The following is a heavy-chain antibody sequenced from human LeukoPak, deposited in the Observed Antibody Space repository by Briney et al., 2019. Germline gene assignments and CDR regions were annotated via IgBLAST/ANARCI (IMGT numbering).Heavy chain of an antibody. CDR3: AREGSITMVRGVDY. CDR1: GYTFTSYG. V-gene: IGHV1-2*02. Sequence: ASVKVSCKASGYTFTSYGISWVRQAPGQGLEWMGWINPNSGGTNYAQKFQGRVTMTRDTSISTAYMELSRLRSDDTAVYYCAREGSITMVRGVDYWGQGTLVTVSS. J-gene: IGHJ4*02. D-gene: IGHD3-10*01. CDR2: INPNSGGT.